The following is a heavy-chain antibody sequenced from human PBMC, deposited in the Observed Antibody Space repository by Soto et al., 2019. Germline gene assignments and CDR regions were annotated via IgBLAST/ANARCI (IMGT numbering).Heavy chain of an antibody. Sequence: GGSLRLSCAASGFTFSSYAMSWVRQAPGKGLEWVSAISGSGGSTYYADSVKGRFTISRDNSKNTLYLQMNSLRAEDTAVYYCAKDPDFFYDFWSGYYYFDYWGQGTLVTVSS. V-gene: IGHV3-23*01. CDR2: ISGSGGST. D-gene: IGHD3-3*01. CDR3: AKDPDFFYDFWSGYYYFDY. J-gene: IGHJ4*02. CDR1: GFTFSSYA.